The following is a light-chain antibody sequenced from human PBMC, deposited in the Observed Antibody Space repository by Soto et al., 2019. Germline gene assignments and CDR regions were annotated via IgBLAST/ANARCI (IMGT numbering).Light chain of an antibody. Sequence: EILMTQSPATLSVSPGDSATLSCRASRSVDTDLAWYQQKPGQAPRLLVFATSARATGVPDRFRGSRSGTDFTLTISSLQPEDSATYYCQQSYSTPYTFGQGTKLEIK. CDR2: ATS. CDR3: QQSYSTPYT. V-gene: IGKV3-15*01. J-gene: IGKJ2*01. CDR1: RSVDTD.